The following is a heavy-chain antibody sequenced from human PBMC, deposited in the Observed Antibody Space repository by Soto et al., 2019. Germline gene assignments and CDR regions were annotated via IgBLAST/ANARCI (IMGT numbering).Heavy chain of an antibody. D-gene: IGHD6-6*01. CDR3: ARDYSSSSEFWFDP. CDR1: GGSISSYY. V-gene: IGHV4-4*07. CDR2: IYTSGST. Sequence: QVQLQESGPGLVKPSETLSLTCTVSGGSISSYYWSWIRQPAGKGLEWIGRIYTSGSTNYNPSLKSRVTRSVDTSKNQFALKLSSVTAADTAVYYCARDYSSSSEFWFDPWGQGTLVTVSS. J-gene: IGHJ5*02.